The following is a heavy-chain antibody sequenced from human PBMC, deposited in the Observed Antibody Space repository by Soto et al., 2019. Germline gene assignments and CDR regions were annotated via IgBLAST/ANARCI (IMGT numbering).Heavy chain of an antibody. CDR1: GFTFSSYG. CDR2: IWYDGSNK. V-gene: IGHV3-33*01. D-gene: IGHD1-26*01. J-gene: IGHJ4*02. CDR3: ARDSWWELPGY. Sequence: GGSLRLPCAASGFTFSSYGMHWVRQAPGKGLEWVAVIWYDGSNKYYADSVKGRFTISRDNSKNTLYLQMNSLRAEDTAVYYCARDSWWELPGYWGQGTLVTVSS.